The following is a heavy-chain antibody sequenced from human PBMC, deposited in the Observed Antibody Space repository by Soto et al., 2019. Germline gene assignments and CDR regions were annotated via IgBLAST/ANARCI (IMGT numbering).Heavy chain of an antibody. CDR1: GGAIKTSSYY. CDR2: IYYSGSS. CDR3: ARGPMDTFGGLQRPHLHY. D-gene: IGHD3-16*01. Sequence: PSETLSLTCTVSGGAIKTSSYYWGWIRQPPGKGLEWIGSIYYSGSSFYNPSLKSRVTISVDTSKNQFSLKLSSVTAADTAVYYCARGPMDTFGGLQRPHLHYWGQGTLVTVSS. V-gene: IGHV4-39*07. J-gene: IGHJ4*02.